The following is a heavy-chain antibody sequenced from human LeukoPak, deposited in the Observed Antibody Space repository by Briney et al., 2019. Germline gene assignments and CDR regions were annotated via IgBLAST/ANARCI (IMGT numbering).Heavy chain of an antibody. J-gene: IGHJ5*02. CDR3: ARGASNSGSYYNWFDP. CDR2: ISSSSSYI. CDR1: GFTLSSHS. Sequence: GGSLRLSCAASGFTLSSHSMNWVRQAPGKGLEWVASISSSSSYIYYADSVKGRFTISRDNAKNSLYLQMNSLSAEDTAVYYCARGASNSGSYYNWFDPWGQGTLVSVSS. D-gene: IGHD1-26*01. V-gene: IGHV3-21*01.